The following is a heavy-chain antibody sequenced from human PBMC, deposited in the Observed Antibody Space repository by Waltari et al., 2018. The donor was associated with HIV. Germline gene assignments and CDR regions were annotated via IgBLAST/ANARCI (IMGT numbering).Heavy chain of an antibody. CDR1: GQPIRSGYY. CDR2: IYHSGNT. D-gene: IGHD6-13*01. J-gene: IGHJ3*02. V-gene: IGHV4-38-2*01. CDR3: AKSTFVVAAAGIPGVPYDAFEM. Sequence: QVQLQESGPGFVKPSETMSLTCSVSGQPIRSGYYWGWIRQPPGEGLEWGGSIYHSGNTFYSPSLKSRVDISVDTSKNQFSLKITSVTAADTALYYCAKSTFVVAAAGIPGVPYDAFEMWGRGTMVAVSS.